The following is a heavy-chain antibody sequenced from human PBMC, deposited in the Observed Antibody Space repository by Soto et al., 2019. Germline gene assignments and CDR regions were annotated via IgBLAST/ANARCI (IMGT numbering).Heavy chain of an antibody. V-gene: IGHV4-34*01. D-gene: IGHD3-10*01. CDR2: INHSGST. CDR3: ARGGGIITMVRGVWYYYGMDV. J-gene: IGHJ6*02. Sequence: SQTLSHTSAVYGASFRGYHWRWIRQPPGKGLEWIGEINHSGSTNYNPSLKSRVTISVDTSKNQFSLKLSSVTAADTAVYYCARGGGIITMVRGVWYYYGMDVWGQGTTVT. CDR1: GASFRGYH.